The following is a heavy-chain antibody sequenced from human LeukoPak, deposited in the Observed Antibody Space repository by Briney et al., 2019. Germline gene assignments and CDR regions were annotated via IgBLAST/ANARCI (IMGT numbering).Heavy chain of an antibody. CDR2: IYTSGST. D-gene: IGHD2-2*01. Sequence: SETLSLTCAVYGGSFSSYYWSWIRQPPGKGLEWIGYIYTSGSTNYNPSLKSRATISVDTSKNQFSLKLSSVTAADTAVYYCARLNQLPRRLNYYYYYMDVWGKGTTVTVSS. J-gene: IGHJ6*03. CDR3: ARLNQLPRRLNYYYYYMDV. V-gene: IGHV4-4*09. CDR1: GGSFSSYY.